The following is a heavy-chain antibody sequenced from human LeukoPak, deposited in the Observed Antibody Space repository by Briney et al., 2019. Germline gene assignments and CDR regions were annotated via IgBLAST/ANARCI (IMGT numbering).Heavy chain of an antibody. CDR2: IYYTGIT. CDR3: ARSAHCSSTTECVSLDY. CDR1: GGSISSSSYY. D-gene: IGHD2-2*01. J-gene: IGHJ4*02. V-gene: IGHV4-39*07. Sequence: SETLSLTCTVSGGSISSSSYYWGWIRQPPGKGLEWIGRIYYTGITYYNPSLKSRVTLSVDTSKNQFSLKLSSVTAADTAVYYCARSAHCSSTTECVSLDYWGQGTLVTVSS.